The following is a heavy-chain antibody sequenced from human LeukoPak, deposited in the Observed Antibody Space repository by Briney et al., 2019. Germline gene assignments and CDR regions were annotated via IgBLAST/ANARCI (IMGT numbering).Heavy chain of an antibody. J-gene: IGHJ6*03. Sequence: SETLSLTCAVYGGSFSGYYWSWIRQPPGKGLEWIGEINHSGSTNYNPSLKSRVTISVDTSKNQSSLKLSSVTAADTAVYYCARGVYDSSGYSGYYYYMDVWGKGTTVTVSS. CDR3: ARGVYDSSGYSGYYYYMDV. D-gene: IGHD3-22*01. CDR1: GGSFSGYY. V-gene: IGHV4-34*01. CDR2: INHSGST.